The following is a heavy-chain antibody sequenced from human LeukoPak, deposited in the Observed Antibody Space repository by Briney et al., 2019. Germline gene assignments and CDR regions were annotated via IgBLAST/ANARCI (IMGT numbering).Heavy chain of an antibody. J-gene: IGHJ4*02. CDR3: ARRSSPPAGYYDSSGYYYFDY. D-gene: IGHD3-22*01. Sequence: GESLKISCKGSGYSFTSYWIGWVRQMPGKGLEWMGIIYPGDSDTRYSPSFQGQVTISADKSISTAYLQWSSLKASDTAMYYCARRSSPPAGYYDSSGYYYFDYWGQGTLVTVSS. V-gene: IGHV5-51*01. CDR2: IYPGDSDT. CDR1: GYSFTSYW.